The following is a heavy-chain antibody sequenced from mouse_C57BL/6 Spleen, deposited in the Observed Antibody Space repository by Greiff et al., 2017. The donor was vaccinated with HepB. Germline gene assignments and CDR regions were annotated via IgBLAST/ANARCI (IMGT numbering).Heavy chain of an antibody. V-gene: IGHV1-82*01. CDR3: AREVMYYGSTFAY. CDR1: GYAFSSSW. CDR2: IYPGDGDT. Sequence: VQLQQSGPELVKPGASVKISCKASGYAFSSSWMNWVKQRPGKGLEGIGRIYPGDGDTNYNGKFKGKATLTADKSSSTAYMQLSSLTSEDSAVYFCAREVMYYGSTFAYWGQGTLVTVSA. D-gene: IGHD1-1*01. J-gene: IGHJ3*01.